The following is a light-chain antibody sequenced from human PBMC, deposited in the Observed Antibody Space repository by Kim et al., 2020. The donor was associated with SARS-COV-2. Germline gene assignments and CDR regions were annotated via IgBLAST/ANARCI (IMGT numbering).Light chain of an antibody. CDR2: GKN. J-gene: IGLJ2*01. CDR1: SIRSYY. Sequence: VALVQTVRITCQGHSIRSYYPTWYQQKPGQDPILVFYGKNNRPSGIPDRFSGSSSGNTASLTITGTQAGDEADYYCNSRDSNNNVLFGGGTQLTVL. CDR3: NSRDSNNNVL. V-gene: IGLV3-19*01.